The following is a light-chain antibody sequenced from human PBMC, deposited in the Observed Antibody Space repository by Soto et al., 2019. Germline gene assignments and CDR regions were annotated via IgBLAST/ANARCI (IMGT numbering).Light chain of an antibody. CDR3: SSYAGSNNLGV. Sequence: QSALTQPPSASGSPGQSVTISCTATSSDIGGYNYVSWYQHHPGKAPKVMIYEVSKRPSGVPDRFSGSKSGNTASLTVSGLQPEDEADYYCSSYAGSNNLGVFGGGTKLTVL. J-gene: IGLJ3*02. V-gene: IGLV2-8*01. CDR2: EVS. CDR1: SSDIGGYNY.